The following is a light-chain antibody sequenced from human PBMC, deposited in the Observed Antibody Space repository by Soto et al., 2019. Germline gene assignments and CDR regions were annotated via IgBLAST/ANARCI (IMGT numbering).Light chain of an antibody. Sequence: DIQMTQSPSSLSASVGDRVTITCRASQSISSHLNWYQQKPGKAPKVLIYAASGLQSGVPSRFSGSGSGTDFTLTISTLQPEDFATYYCQQSYSTPWTFGQGTKVEIK. V-gene: IGKV1-39*01. J-gene: IGKJ1*01. CDR1: QSISSH. CDR2: AAS. CDR3: QQSYSTPWT.